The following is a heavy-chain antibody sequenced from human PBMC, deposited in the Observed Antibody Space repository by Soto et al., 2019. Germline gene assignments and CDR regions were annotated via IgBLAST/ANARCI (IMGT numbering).Heavy chain of an antibody. CDR1: GFTFSSYG. J-gene: IGHJ3*02. Sequence: GGSLRLSCAASGFTFSSYGMHWVRQAPGKGLEWVAVIWYDGSNKYYADSVKGRFTISRDNSKNTLYLQMNSLRAEDTAVYYCARDFVRITMIVRQEGDAFDIWGHGTMVTVSS. D-gene: IGHD3-22*01. CDR2: IWYDGSNK. V-gene: IGHV3-33*01. CDR3: ARDFVRITMIVRQEGDAFDI.